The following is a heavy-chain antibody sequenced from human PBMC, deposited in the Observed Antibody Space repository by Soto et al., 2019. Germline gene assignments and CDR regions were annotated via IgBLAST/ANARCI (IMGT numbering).Heavy chain of an antibody. CDR1: GFTFSSYG. Sequence: PGGSLRLSCAASGFTFSSYGMHWVRQAPGKGLEWVAVISYDGSNKYYADSVKGRFTISRDNSKNTLYLQMNSLRAEDTAVYYCAKGPPAPGYFDYWGQGTLVTVSS. V-gene: IGHV3-30*18. J-gene: IGHJ4*02. D-gene: IGHD3-9*01. CDR2: ISYDGSNK. CDR3: AKGPPAPGYFDY.